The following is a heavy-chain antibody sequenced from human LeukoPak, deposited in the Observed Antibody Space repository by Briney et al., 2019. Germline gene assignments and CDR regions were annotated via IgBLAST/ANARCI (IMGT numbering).Heavy chain of an antibody. D-gene: IGHD4-11*01. CDR3: ARGGVTVTGYYYGMDV. CDR1: GGSISSYY. Sequence: SETLSLTCTVSGGSISSYYWSWIRQPPGKGLEWIGYIYYSGSTNYNPSLKSRVIISVDTSKNQFSLKLSSVTAADTAVYYCARGGVTVTGYYYGMDVWGQGTTVTVSS. V-gene: IGHV4-59*01. CDR2: IYYSGST. J-gene: IGHJ6*02.